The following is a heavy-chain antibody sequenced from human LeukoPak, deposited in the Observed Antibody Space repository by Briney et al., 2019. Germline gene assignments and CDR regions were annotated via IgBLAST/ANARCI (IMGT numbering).Heavy chain of an antibody. CDR3: ARGGFSHAFDV. CDR1: GFAFRSYW. Sequence: GGSLRLSCAASGFAFRSYWIHWVRQVPGKGLVWVGRVDNDGSDTIYADSVRGRFTVSRDKAKNTVYLQMNSLRVEDTAVYFCARGGFSHAFDVWGQGTVVTVSS. D-gene: IGHD5-12*01. V-gene: IGHV3-74*01. CDR2: VDNDGSDT. J-gene: IGHJ3*01.